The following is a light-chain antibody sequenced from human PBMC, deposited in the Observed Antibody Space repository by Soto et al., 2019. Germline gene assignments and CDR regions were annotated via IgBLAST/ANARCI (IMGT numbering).Light chain of an antibody. Sequence: QSALTQPASVSGSPGQSITISCTGTSSDVGGYNYVSWYQQNPGKAPKLMICDVSNRPSGVSNHFSGSKSGNTASLTISGLQAEDEADYYCCSHTSSNTYVFGTGTKLTVL. CDR1: SSDVGGYNY. V-gene: IGLV2-14*01. J-gene: IGLJ1*01. CDR3: CSHTSSNTYV. CDR2: DVS.